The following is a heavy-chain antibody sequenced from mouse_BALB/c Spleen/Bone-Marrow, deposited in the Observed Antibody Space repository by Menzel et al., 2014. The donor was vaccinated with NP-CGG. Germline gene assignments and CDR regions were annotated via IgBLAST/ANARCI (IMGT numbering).Heavy chain of an antibody. Sequence: QVQLQQSGAELVRPGTSVKVSCKASGYAFTNYLIEWVKQRPGQGLEWIGVINPGSGGTSYNEKFKGKATLTADKSSSTAYMQLSSLTSDDSAVYFCARSGYYGSNYAMDYWGQGTSVTVSS. J-gene: IGHJ4*01. V-gene: IGHV1-54*01. CDR1: GYAFTNYL. CDR2: INPGSGGT. CDR3: ARSGYYGSNYAMDY. D-gene: IGHD1-1*01.